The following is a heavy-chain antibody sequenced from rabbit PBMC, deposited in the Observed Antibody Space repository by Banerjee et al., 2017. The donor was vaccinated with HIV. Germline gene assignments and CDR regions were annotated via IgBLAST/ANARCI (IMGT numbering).Heavy chain of an antibody. J-gene: IGHJ4*01. V-gene: IGHV1S47*01. CDR1: GFSLSSGA. D-gene: IGHD8-1*01. CDR2: INTGSGTT. Sequence: QEQLEESGGDLVKPEGSLTLTCTASGFSLSSGAMSWVRQAPGKGLEWIGYINTGSGTTDYASWVNGRFTISRSTSLNTVDLQMTSLTAADTATYFCVRAGVYAGSSSYTGFDFNLWGPGTLVTVS. CDR3: VRAGVYAGSSSYTGFDFNL.